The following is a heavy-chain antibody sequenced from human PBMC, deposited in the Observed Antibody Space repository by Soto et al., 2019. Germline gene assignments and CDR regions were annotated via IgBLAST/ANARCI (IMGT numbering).Heavy chain of an antibody. V-gene: IGHV3-15*07. Sequence: PGGSLRLSCAASGFTFSNAWMNWVRQAPGKGLEWVGRIKSKTDGGTTDYAAPVKGRFTISRDDSKNTLYLQMNSLKTEDTAVYYCIVGWDLKYSSYFNYTATSGMDTFCLRTALTVSAGM. CDR1: GFTFSNAW. CDR2: IKSKTDGGTT. D-gene: IGHD6-19*01. J-gene: IGHJ6*01. CDR3: IVGWDLKYSSYFNYTATSGMDTFCLRTALTVSAGM.